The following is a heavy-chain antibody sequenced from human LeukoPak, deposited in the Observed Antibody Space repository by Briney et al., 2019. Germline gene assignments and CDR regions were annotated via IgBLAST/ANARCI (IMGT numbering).Heavy chain of an antibody. CDR3: ARLARYSSSPISPLYFHYYMDV. J-gene: IGHJ6*03. D-gene: IGHD6-19*01. CDR1: GYTFTNYY. Sequence: ASVKVSCKASGYTFTNYYIHWVRQAPAQGLAWMGIINPSGDSTSYAQNFQGRVTMTTDMSTSTVYMELSSLTSDDTAMYYCARLARYSSSPISPLYFHYYMDVWGKGTTVTVSS. CDR2: INPSGDST. V-gene: IGHV1-46*01.